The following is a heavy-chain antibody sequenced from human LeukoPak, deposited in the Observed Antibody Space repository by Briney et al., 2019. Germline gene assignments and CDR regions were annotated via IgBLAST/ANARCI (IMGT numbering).Heavy chain of an antibody. CDR2: IYYSGST. J-gene: IGHJ4*02. V-gene: IGHV4-31*03. Sequence: PSETLSLTCTVSGGSISSGGYYWSWIRQHPGKGLEWIGYIYYSGSTFYNPSLKSRVTISVDTSKNQFSLRLSSVTAADTAVYYCGRLYESRGYFDYWGQGTLVTVSS. D-gene: IGHD3-22*01. CDR1: GGSISSGGYY. CDR3: GRLYESRGYFDY.